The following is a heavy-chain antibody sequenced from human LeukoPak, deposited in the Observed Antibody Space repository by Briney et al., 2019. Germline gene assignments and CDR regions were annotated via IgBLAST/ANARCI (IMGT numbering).Heavy chain of an antibody. CDR3: ARGSTYYEGSGQVPFDY. V-gene: IGHV3-48*01. J-gene: IGHJ4*02. Sequence: GGSLRLSCAASGFTFNTYTMNWVRQAPGKGLEWVSYISGSSGIIDYADSVRGRFTISRDNAKNSLCLQMNSLRAEDTAVYYCARGSTYYEGSGQVPFDYWGQGTLVTVSS. CDR2: ISGSSGII. D-gene: IGHD3-22*01. CDR1: GFTFNTYT.